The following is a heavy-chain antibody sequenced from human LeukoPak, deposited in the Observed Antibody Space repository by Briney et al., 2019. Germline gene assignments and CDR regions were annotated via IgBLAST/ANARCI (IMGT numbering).Heavy chain of an antibody. V-gene: IGHV3-23*01. D-gene: IGHD2-21*01. J-gene: IGHJ4*02. CDR3: AKGSAAGRPYYFDY. CDR1: GFTFSSYC. Sequence: PGGSLRLSCAASGFTFSSYCMSWVRQAQGKGLEWVSAISRSGDYTYHADSVKGRFTISRDNSKNTLYLQMNSLRAEDTAVYYCAKGSAAGRPYYFDYWGQGALVTVSS. CDR2: ISRSGDYT.